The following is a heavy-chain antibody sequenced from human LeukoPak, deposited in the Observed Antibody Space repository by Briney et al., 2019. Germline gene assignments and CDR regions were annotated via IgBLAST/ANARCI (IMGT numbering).Heavy chain of an antibody. Sequence: PSETLSLTCTVSGGSISSYYWSWIRQPPGKGLGWIGYIYYSGNTNYNPSLKSRVTISVDTSKNQFSLKLSSVTAADTAVYYCARAAYYYGSGSLSPGYYMDVWGKGTTVTISS. J-gene: IGHJ6*03. D-gene: IGHD3-10*01. CDR3: ARAAYYYGSGSLSPGYYMDV. V-gene: IGHV4-59*01. CDR1: GGSISSYY. CDR2: IYYSGNT.